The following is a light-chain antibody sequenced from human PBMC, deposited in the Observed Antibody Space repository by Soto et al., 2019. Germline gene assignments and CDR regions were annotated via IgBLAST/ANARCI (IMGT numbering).Light chain of an antibody. Sequence: QSALTQPASVSGSPGQSITLSCTGTSSDVGGYKYVSWYQHHPGKAPKLMIYEVSNRPSGVSNRFSGSKSGNTASLTISGLQSEDESDYYCSSYTTSSIVFGTGPKVTVL. CDR2: EVS. CDR1: SSDVGGYKY. CDR3: SSYTTSSIV. V-gene: IGLV2-14*01. J-gene: IGLJ1*01.